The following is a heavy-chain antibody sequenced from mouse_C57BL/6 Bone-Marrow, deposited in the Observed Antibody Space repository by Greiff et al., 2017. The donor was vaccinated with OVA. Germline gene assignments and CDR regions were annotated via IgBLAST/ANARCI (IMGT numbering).Heavy chain of an antibody. V-gene: IGHV1-64*01. Sequence: QVQLQQPGAELVKPGASVKLSCKASGYTFTSYWMHWVKQRPGQGLELIGMIHPNSGSTNYNEKFKSKATLTVDKSSSTAYMQRSSLTSEDSAVYDWARRRLGRFAYWGQGTLVTVSA. CDR3: ARRRLGRFAY. CDR2: IHPNSGST. J-gene: IGHJ3*01. D-gene: IGHD4-1*01. CDR1: GYTFTSYW.